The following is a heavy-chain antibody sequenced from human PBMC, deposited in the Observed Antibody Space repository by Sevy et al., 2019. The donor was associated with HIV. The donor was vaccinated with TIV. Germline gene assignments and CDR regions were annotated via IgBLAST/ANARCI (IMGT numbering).Heavy chain of an antibody. CDR2: ISSSSSTI. Sequence: GGSLRLSCAASGFTFSSYSMNWVRQAPGKGLEWVSYISSSSSTIYYADSVKGRFTISRDNAKNSLYLQMNSLRAEDTAVYYCARPVNRGSCNAFDIWGQGTMVTVSS. CDR1: GFTFSSYS. V-gene: IGHV3-48*01. CDR3: ARPVNRGSCNAFDI. J-gene: IGHJ3*02. D-gene: IGHD1-26*01.